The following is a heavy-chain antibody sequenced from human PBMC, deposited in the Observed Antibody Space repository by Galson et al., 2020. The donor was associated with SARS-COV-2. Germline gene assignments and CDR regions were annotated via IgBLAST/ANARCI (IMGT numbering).Heavy chain of an antibody. Sequence: GGSLRLSCAASGLTFSNTEMNWVRQAPGKGPEWLSYISMSGITIYYADSVKGRFTISRDNAENSLYLQMNSLRAEDTGIYYCATGDVWFESWGQGTLVTVSS. J-gene: IGHJ5*01. V-gene: IGHV3-48*03. CDR3: ATGDVWFES. CDR1: GLTFSNTE. D-gene: IGHD7-27*01. CDR2: ISMSGITI.